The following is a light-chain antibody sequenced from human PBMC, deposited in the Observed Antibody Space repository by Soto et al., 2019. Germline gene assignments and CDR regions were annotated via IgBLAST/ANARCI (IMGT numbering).Light chain of an antibody. CDR3: MQGTHWPPYT. CDR1: QSLAYSDGHTY. CDR2: KVS. J-gene: IGKJ2*01. V-gene: IGKV2-30*01. Sequence: DVVMTQSPLSLPVTLGQPASISCRSSQSLAYSDGHTYLNWFQQRPGQSPRRLIYKVSNRDSGVPDRFSVSGSGTDFTLKISRVEAEDVGVYYCMQGTHWPPYTFGQGTKLEI.